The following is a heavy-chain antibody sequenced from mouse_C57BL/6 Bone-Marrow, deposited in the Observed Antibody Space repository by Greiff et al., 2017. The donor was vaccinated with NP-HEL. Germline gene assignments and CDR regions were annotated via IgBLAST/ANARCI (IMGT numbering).Heavy chain of an antibody. J-gene: IGHJ3*01. CDR3: ARDYDPY. CDR2: IYPRSGNT. CDR1: GYTFTSYG. V-gene: IGHV1-81*01. Sequence: VQLQESGAELARPGASVKLSCKASGYTFTSYGISWVKQRTGQGLEWIGEIYPRSGNTSYNEKFKGKATLTAYKSSSTAYMELRSLTSDDSAVYFCARDYDPYWGQGTLVTVSA. D-gene: IGHD1-1*01.